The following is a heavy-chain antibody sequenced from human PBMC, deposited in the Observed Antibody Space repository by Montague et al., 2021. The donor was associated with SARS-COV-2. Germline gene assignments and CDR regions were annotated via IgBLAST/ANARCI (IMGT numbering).Heavy chain of an antibody. Sequence: SLRLSCAASEFTFSNYAMHWVRQAPGKGLEWVAFISYDGSKKYYADSVKGRFTISRDNSKNTLYLQMNSLRAEDTAVYYCARESVRAVAGDFDYWGQGTAVTVSS. CDR2: ISYDGSKK. V-gene: IGHV3-30-3*01. CDR3: ARESVRAVAGDFDY. CDR1: EFTFSNYA. D-gene: IGHD6-19*01. J-gene: IGHJ4*02.